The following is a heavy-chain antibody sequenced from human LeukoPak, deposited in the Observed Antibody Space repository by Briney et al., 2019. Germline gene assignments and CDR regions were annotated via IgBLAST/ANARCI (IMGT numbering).Heavy chain of an antibody. Sequence: GGSLRLSCAASGFAFRTCTMNWVRQAPGKGLEGVSFISSTSDSIYYADSVKGRFTISRDNAKNSLYPQTNSLREEDTAVYYCGGEFSSSPASMDVWGQGATVTVSS. J-gene: IGHJ6*02. CDR1: GFAFRTCT. CDR2: ISSTSDSI. V-gene: IGHV3-21*06. CDR3: GGEFSSSPASMDV. D-gene: IGHD6-13*01.